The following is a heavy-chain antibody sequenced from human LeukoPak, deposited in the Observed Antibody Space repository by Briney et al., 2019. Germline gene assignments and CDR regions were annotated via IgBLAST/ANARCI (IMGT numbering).Heavy chain of an antibody. CDR2: INPNAGGT. CDR3: ARGQVGLLGNFDY. V-gene: IGHV1-2*02. CDR1: GYNFTGYY. J-gene: IGHJ4*02. Sequence: ASVKVSCKASGYNFTGYYLHWVRQAPGQGLEWMGWINPNAGGTNYAQKFQGRVTMTRDTSISTAYMELSRLRSDDTAVYYCARGQVGLLGNFDYWGQGTLVTVSS. D-gene: IGHD3-10*01.